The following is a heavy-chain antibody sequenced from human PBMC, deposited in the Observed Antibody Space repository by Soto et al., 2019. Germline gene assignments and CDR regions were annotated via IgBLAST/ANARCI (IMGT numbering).Heavy chain of an antibody. V-gene: IGHV3-30*18. CDR2: ISYDGTYK. Sequence: QVQLVESGGGVVQPGRSLRLSCAASGFTFSSYGMDWVRQAPGKGLEWVALISYDGTYKYYADSVKGRFTISRDNSKNTLYLQMNSLRAEDTAVYYCAKDLKARVSTFDYWGQGTLVTASS. J-gene: IGHJ4*02. CDR1: GFTFSSYG. CDR3: AKDLKARVSTFDY.